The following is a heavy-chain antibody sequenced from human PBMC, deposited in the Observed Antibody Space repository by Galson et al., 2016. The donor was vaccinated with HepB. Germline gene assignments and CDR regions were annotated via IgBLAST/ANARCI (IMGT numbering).Heavy chain of an antibody. D-gene: IGHD2-8*01. CDR2: IDWDDDK. J-gene: IGHJ4*02. V-gene: IGHV2-70*01. CDR3: ARIQAGYCTHGEALYDN. CDR1: GFSLSTSGMC. Sequence: PALVKPTQTLTLTCTFSGFSLSTSGMCVSWIRQSPGKALEWLALIDWDDDKYYSTSLKPRLTISKGTSKNQVVLTMTNMDPVDTATYYCARIQAGYCTHGEALYDNWGQGTLVTVSS.